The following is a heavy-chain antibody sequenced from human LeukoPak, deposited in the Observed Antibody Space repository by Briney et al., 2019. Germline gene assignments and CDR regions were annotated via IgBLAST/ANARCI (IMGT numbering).Heavy chain of an antibody. J-gene: IGHJ4*02. V-gene: IGHV4-59*01. D-gene: IGHD5-18*01. CDR3: ARYTAMVPFDY. CDR2: IYHSGST. CDR1: GGSIRGYY. Sequence: PSETLSLTCTVSGGSIRGYYWSWIRQPPGKGPEWIGYIYHSGSTNYNPAPKSRVTISVDTSKNQFSLKLSSVTAADTAVYYCARYTAMVPFDYWGQGTLVTVSS.